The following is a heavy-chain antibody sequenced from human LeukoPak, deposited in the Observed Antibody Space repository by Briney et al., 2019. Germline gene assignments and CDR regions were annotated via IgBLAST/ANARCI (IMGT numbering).Heavy chain of an antibody. CDR2: ISYDGSNK. V-gene: IGHV3-30*18. Sequence: GRSLRLSCAASGLTFSSYGMHWVRQAPGKGLEWVAVISYDGSNKYYADSVKGRFTISRDNSKNTLYLQMNSLRAEDTAVYYCAKDARIAVAGTLNYWGQGTLVTVSS. J-gene: IGHJ4*02. D-gene: IGHD6-19*01. CDR3: AKDARIAVAGTLNY. CDR1: GLTFSSYG.